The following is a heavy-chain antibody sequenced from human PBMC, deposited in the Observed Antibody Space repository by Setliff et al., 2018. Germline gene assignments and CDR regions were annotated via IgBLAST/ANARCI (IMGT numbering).Heavy chain of an antibody. CDR2: ISWNSGSI. J-gene: IGHJ6*03. V-gene: IGHV3-9*01. Sequence: PGGSLRLSCAASGFTFDDYAMHWVRQAPGKGLEWVSGISWNSGSIGYADSVKGRFTISRDNAKNSLYLQMNSLRAEDTAVYYCARHSSDYYIDVWGKGTTVTVSS. D-gene: IGHD5-18*01. CDR1: GFTFDDYA. CDR3: ARHSSDYYIDV.